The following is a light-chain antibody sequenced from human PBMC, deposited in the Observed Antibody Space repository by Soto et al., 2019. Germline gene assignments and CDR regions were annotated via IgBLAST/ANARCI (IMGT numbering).Light chain of an antibody. J-gene: IGKJ4*01. CDR1: EDINNY. CDR3: QQTFSMPHT. V-gene: IGKV1-39*01. CDR2: TAS. Sequence: DIQVTQSPSSLSASVGDTVTITCRTTEDINNYLSWYLQKPGKAPTVLIYTASTLMSGVPSRFSGSGSGTDFTLTITGLQPEDFVTYYCQQTFSMPHTFGGGTKVDIK.